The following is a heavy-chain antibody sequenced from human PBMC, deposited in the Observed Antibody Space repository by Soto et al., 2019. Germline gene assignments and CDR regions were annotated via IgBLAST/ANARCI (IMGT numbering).Heavy chain of an antibody. CDR2: ISYDGSNK. Sequence: QVQLVESGGGVVQPGRSLRLSCAASGFTFSSYGMHWVRQAPGQGLEWVAVISYDGSNKYYADSVKGRFTISRDNSKNTLYLQMNRLRAEDTAVYYCAKDFRSSWYENYYYYGMDVWGQGTTVTVSS. V-gene: IGHV3-30*18. CDR3: AKDFRSSWYENYYYYGMDV. CDR1: GFTFSSYG. J-gene: IGHJ6*02. D-gene: IGHD6-13*01.